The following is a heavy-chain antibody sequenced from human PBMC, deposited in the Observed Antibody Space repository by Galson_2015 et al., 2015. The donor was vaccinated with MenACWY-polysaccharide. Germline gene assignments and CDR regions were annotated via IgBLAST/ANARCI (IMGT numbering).Heavy chain of an antibody. CDR1: GFPFCSYL. V-gene: IGHV3-48*01. Sequence: LRLSCAASGFPFCSYLMAWVRQAPGEGLEWVSYIGTSSSTISYADSVMGRFTISRDNAENSLYLQMNSLRVEDTAVYYCARGYMVRGGYFDPWGHGTLVTVSS. CDR2: IGTSSSTI. CDR3: ARGYMVRGGYFDP. D-gene: IGHD3-10*01. J-gene: IGHJ4*01.